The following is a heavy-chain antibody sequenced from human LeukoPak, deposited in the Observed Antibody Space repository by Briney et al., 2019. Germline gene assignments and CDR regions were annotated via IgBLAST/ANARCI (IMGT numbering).Heavy chain of an antibody. D-gene: IGHD1-26*01. CDR2: LSGNGGTS. J-gene: IGHJ6*02. V-gene: IGHV3-23*01. Sequence: PGGSLRLSCTASGFTSNMYAMNWVRQAPGKGLEWVSGLSGNGGTSYYGDSVKGRFTISRDNSKNTLYLQMNSLRAEDTAVYYCAKDLKLGPTTTYYFYGMDVWGQGTTVPVSS. CDR3: AKDLKLGPTTTYYFYGMDV. CDR1: GFTSNMYA.